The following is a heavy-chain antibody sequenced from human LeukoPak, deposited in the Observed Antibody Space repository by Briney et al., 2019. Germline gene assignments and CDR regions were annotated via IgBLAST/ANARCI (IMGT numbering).Heavy chain of an antibody. J-gene: IGHJ4*02. V-gene: IGHV3-23*01. CDR2: ISGSGGST. CDR1: GFTFTRYW. Sequence: GGSLRLSCAASGFTFTRYWMCWVRQAPGKGLEWVSAISGSGGSTYYADSVKGRFTISRDNSKNTLYLQMNSLRAEDTAVYYCAKDACDYDFWSGYCHFDYWGQGTLVTVSS. CDR3: AKDACDYDFWSGYCHFDY. D-gene: IGHD3-3*01.